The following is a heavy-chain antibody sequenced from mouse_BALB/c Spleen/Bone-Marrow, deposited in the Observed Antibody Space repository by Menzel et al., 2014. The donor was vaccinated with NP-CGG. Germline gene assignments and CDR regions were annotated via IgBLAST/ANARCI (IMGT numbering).Heavy chain of an antibody. V-gene: IGHV14-3*02. CDR2: IDPANGNT. Sequence: VQLKESGAELVKPGASVKLSCTASGFNIKDTYMHWVKQRPEQGLEWIGRIDPANGNTKYDPKFQGKATITADTSSNTAYLQLSSRTSEDTAVYYCASYYYGSSGFAYWGQGTLVTASA. D-gene: IGHD1-1*01. J-gene: IGHJ3*01. CDR1: GFNIKDTY. CDR3: ASYYYGSSGFAY.